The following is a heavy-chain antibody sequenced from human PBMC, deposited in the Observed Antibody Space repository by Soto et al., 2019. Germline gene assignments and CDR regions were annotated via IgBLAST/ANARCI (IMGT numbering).Heavy chain of an antibody. Sequence: PSETLSLTCTVSGGSISSSSYYWGWIRQPPGKGLEWIGSIYYSGSTYYNPSLKSRVTISVDTSKNQFSLKLSSVTAADTAVYYCASGGRDSSGYYSWFDPWGQGTLVTSPQ. V-gene: IGHV4-39*01. D-gene: IGHD3-22*01. CDR2: IYYSGST. CDR1: GGSISSSSYY. CDR3: ASGGRDSSGYYSWFDP. J-gene: IGHJ5*02.